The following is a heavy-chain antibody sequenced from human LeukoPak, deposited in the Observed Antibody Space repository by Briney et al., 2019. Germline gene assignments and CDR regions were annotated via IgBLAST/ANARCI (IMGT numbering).Heavy chain of an antibody. V-gene: IGHV3-73*01. CDR3: TRLSNIHCSGGSCYFDY. CDR2: IKTKANSYAT. D-gene: IGHD2-15*01. CDR1: GFTFSGSP. Sequence: GGSLKLSCAASGFTFSGSPMHWVRQASGKGLEWVGRIKTKANSYATAYAASVKGRFTTSRDDSKNTAYLQMSSLKTEDTAVYYCTRLSNIHCSGGSCYFDYWGQGTLVTVSS. J-gene: IGHJ4*02.